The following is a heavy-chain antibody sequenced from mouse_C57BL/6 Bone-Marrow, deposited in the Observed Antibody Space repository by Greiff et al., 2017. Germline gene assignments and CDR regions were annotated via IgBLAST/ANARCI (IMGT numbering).Heavy chain of an antibody. V-gene: IGHV1-61*01. Sequence: QVQLQQPGAELVRPGSSVKLSCKASGYTFTSYWMDWVKQRPGQGLEWIGNIYPSDSETHYNQKFKDKATLTVDKSSSTAYMQLSSLTSEDSAVYYCARVDYYCSSAFDYWGQGTTLTVSS. J-gene: IGHJ2*01. D-gene: IGHD1-1*01. CDR2: IYPSDSET. CDR1: GYTFTSYW. CDR3: ARVDYYCSSAFDY.